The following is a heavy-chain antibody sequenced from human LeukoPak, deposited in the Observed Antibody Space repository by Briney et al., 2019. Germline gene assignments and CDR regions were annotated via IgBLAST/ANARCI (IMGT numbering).Heavy chain of an antibody. CDR2: IPSDGSIK. J-gene: IGHJ4*02. D-gene: IGHD3-3*01. CDR3: VKEYHSRGFGAYFDY. V-gene: IGHV3-30*18. CDR1: GGSFSGYY. Sequence: LSLTCAVYGGSFSGYYWSWIRQAPGKGLEWVAVIPSDGSIKVYADSVKGRFTLSRDNSINTVDLQMNSLRAEDTAVYYCVKEYHSRGFGAYFDYWGQGTLVTVSS.